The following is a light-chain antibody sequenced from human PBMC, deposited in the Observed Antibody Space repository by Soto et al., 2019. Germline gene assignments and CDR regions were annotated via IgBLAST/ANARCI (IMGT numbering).Light chain of an antibody. V-gene: IGLV2-14*01. Sequence: QSALTQPASVSGSPGQSITISCTGTSSDVGFYNYVSWYQQNPGKAPKLMIYEVRNRPSGVSNRFSGSKSGNTASLTISGLQAEDEADYYCSSFTNTDTLVFGTGTKVTVL. CDR1: SSDVGFYNY. CDR2: EVR. J-gene: IGLJ1*01. CDR3: SSFTNTDTLV.